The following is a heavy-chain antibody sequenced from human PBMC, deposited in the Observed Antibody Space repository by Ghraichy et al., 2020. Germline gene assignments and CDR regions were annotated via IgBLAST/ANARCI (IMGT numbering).Heavy chain of an antibody. CDR1: GGSISSSNW. D-gene: IGHD3-3*01. CDR3: ARRGELITIFPPFDP. J-gene: IGHJ5*02. CDR2: IYHSGST. Sequence: SETLSLTCAVSGGSISSSNWWSWVRQPPGKGLEWIGEIYHSGSTNYNPSLKSRVTISVDKSKNQFSLKLSSVTAADTAVYYCARRGELITIFPPFDPWGQGTLVTVSS. V-gene: IGHV4-4*02.